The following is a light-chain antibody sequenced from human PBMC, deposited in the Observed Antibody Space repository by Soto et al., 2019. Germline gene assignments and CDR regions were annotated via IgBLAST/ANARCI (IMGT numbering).Light chain of an antibody. J-gene: IGLJ3*02. V-gene: IGLV2-14*02. Sequence: QSALTQPASVSGSPAQSITISCTGSSSDVGGSGLVSWYQFHPGKAPKLPIYSNHQRPSGVPDRFSASKSGTAASLAISGLQSEHAADYDCAAWDDTLNGPVFGGGTKLTVL. CDR1: SSDVGGSGL. CDR3: AAWDDTLNGPV. CDR2: SNH.